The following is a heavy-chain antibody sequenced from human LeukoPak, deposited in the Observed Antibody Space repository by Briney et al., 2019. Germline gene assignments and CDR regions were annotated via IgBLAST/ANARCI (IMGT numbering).Heavy chain of an antibody. J-gene: IGHJ4*02. CDR3: ARGAHIVVVTAIFDY. V-gene: IGHV3-20*04. CDR2: INWNGGNT. Sequence: GGSLTLSCAASGLTFDAYGVSWVRQPPGKGLEWVTDINWNGGNTGYADSVKGRFTISRDNAKNSLYLQMNSLRAGDTALYYCARGAHIVVVTAIFDYWGQGTLVTVSS. CDR1: GLTFDAYG. D-gene: IGHD2-21*02.